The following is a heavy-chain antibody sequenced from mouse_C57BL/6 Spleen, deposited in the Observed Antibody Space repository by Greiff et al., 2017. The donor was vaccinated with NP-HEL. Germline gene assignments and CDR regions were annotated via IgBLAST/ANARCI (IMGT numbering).Heavy chain of an antibody. CDR3: AREGVSTMVTTRAMDY. CDR2: IYPGDGDT. J-gene: IGHJ4*01. Sequence: QVQLQQSGAELVKPGASVKISCKASGYAFSSYWMNWVKQRPGKGLEWIGQIYPGDGDTNYNGKFKGKATLTADKSSSTAYMQLSSLTSEDSAVYFCAREGVSTMVTTRAMDYWGQGTSVTVSS. D-gene: IGHD2-2*01. CDR1: GYAFSSYW. V-gene: IGHV1-80*01.